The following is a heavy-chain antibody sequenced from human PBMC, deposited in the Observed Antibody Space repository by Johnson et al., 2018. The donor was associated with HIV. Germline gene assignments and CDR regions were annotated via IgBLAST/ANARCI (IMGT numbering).Heavy chain of an antibody. CDR2: IYSGGST. V-gene: IGHV3-66*01. D-gene: IGHD2-2*01. CDR3: ARDGESEQLPLGDAFDI. Sequence: VQLVESGGGLVKPGGSLRLSCAASGFTFTNAWMSWVRQAPGKGLEWVSIIYSGGSTYYAESVKGRFTISRDNSKNTLYLQMNNLRVEDTAVYYCARDGESEQLPLGDAFDIWGQGTMVTVSS. J-gene: IGHJ3*02. CDR1: GFTFTNAW.